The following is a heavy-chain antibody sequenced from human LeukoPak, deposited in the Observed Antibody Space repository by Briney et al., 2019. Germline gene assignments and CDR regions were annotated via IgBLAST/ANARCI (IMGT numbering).Heavy chain of an antibody. CDR2: ISSSGGST. CDR3: ARVGSGYYKYYYYYMTS. Sequence: GGSLRLSCAASGFTVSSNYMSWVRQAPGKGLEWVSGISSSGGSTPHADSVKGRFTISRDNAKNSLYLQMNSLRAEDTAVYYCARVGSGYYKYYYYYMTSGAKGPRSPSP. D-gene: IGHD3-3*01. CDR1: GFTVSSNY. J-gene: IGHJ6*03. V-gene: IGHV3-23*01.